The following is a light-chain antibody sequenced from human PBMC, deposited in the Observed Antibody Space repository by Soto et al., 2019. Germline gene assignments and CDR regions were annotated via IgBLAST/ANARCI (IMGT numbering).Light chain of an antibody. Sequence: DIVMTQSPDSLAVSLGERATMNCKCSRSVLYKSNNKNHLTCYQQNPGQPPQLIIYWASTRESGVPERFSGSESGTDVTHTIGSRGAEDVAFYGCQQYFGVPFTCGGGTKGEI. CDR3: QQYFGVPFT. CDR1: RSVLYKSNNKNH. J-gene: IGKJ4*01. CDR2: WAS. V-gene: IGKV4-1*01.